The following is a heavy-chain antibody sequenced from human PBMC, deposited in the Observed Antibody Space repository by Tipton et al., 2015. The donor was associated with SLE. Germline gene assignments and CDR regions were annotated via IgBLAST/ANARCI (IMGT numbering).Heavy chain of an antibody. CDR2: IYYSGST. Sequence: TLSLTCTVSGGSISSYYWSWIRQPPGKGLEWIGYIYYSGSTNYNPSLKSRVTISVDTSKNHFTLRLSSVTAAETAVYYCARGAYFDLWGRGTLVTVSS. CDR1: GGSISSYY. V-gene: IGHV4-59*01. CDR3: ARGAYFDL. J-gene: IGHJ2*01.